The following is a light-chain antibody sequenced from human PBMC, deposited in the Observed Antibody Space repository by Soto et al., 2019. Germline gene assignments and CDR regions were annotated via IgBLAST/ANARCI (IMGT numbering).Light chain of an antibody. Sequence: EIVLTQSPATLSLSPGERATLSCRASQSVGGNLAWYQQKPGQAPRLLIYDASNRASGIPARFSGSGSGTDFTLTISSLEPEDLVVYYCHQRSNWPPLTFGGGTKVEIK. CDR2: DAS. CDR3: HQRSNWPPLT. CDR1: QSVGGN. J-gene: IGKJ4*01. V-gene: IGKV3-11*01.